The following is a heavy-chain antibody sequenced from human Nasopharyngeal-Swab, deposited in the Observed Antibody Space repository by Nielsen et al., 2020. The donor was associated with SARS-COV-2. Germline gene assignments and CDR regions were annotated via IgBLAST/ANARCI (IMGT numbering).Heavy chain of an antibody. CDR2: ISGIGGST. V-gene: IGHV3-23*01. CDR1: GFTFSSYA. CDR3: AKGGGYSYGYEGGYFDY. Sequence: GESLKISCAASGFTFSSYAMSWVRQAPGKGLEWVSAISGIGGSTYYADSVKGRFTISRDNSKNTLYLQMNSLRAEDTAVYYCAKGGGYSYGYEGGYFDYWGQGTLVTVSS. J-gene: IGHJ4*02. D-gene: IGHD5-18*01.